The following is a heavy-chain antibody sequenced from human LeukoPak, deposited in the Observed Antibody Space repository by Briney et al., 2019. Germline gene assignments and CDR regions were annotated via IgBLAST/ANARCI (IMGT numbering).Heavy chain of an antibody. CDR3: ARLVVSVGAFDI. CDR1: GFTFSSYG. Sequence: GGTLRLSCAASGFTFSSYGMSWVRQAPGKGLEWVSGISGSGGKTDYADSVKGRFTISRDNAKNSLYLQMNSLRAEDTAVYYCARLVVSVGAFDIWGQGTMVTVSS. CDR2: ISGSGGKT. J-gene: IGHJ3*02. D-gene: IGHD3-22*01. V-gene: IGHV3-23*01.